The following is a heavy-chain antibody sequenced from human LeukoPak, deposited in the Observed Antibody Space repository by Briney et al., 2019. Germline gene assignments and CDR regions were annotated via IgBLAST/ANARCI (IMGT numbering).Heavy chain of an antibody. D-gene: IGHD3-22*01. CDR3: ASRTDDSSGYYYYYGMDV. Sequence: ASVKVSCKASGYTFTGYYMHWVRQAPGQGLEWMGRINPNSGGTNYAQKFQGRVTMTRDTSISTAYMELSRLRSDDTAVYYCASRTDDSSGYYYYYGMDVWSQGTTVTVSS. CDR1: GYTFTGYY. CDR2: INPNSGGT. V-gene: IGHV1-2*06. J-gene: IGHJ6*02.